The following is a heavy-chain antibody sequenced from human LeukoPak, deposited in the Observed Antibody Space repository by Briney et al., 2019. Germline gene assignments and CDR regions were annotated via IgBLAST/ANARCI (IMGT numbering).Heavy chain of an antibody. CDR2: ISSNGGST. CDR1: GFTFSIQS. Sequence: GGSLRLSWAAAGFTFSIQSMHCVGQAPGKGLEYVSGISSNGGSTSYADSLKGRFTISRDNSKNTVYLQMNSLRVEDTAVYYCLSDYGYYVHKIDYWGQGTTVTVSS. V-gene: IGHV3-64D*09. J-gene: IGHJ4*03. D-gene: IGHD3-22*01. CDR3: LSDYGYYVHKIDY.